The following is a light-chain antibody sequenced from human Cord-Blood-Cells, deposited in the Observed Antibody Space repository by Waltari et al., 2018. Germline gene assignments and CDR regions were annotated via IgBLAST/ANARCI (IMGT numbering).Light chain of an antibody. CDR3: QQSYSTPRT. CDR1: QSISSY. V-gene: IGKV1-39*01. J-gene: IGKJ2*01. Sequence: DIQMTQSPSSLSASVGDRVTITCRASQSISSYLNWYQQKPGKAPKLLIYAASSLQSGVPSRFSGSGSGTYFTLTISSLQPEDFATYYCQQSYSTPRTVGQGTKLEIK. CDR2: AAS.